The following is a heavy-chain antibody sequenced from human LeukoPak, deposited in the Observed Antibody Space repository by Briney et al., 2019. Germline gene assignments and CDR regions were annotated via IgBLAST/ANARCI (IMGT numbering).Heavy chain of an antibody. J-gene: IGHJ4*02. CDR1: GYTLTELS. CDR2: FDPEDGET. CDR3: ATDSDCSGGSCWASPFDY. D-gene: IGHD2-15*01. Sequence: GASVKVSCKVSGYTLTELSMHWVRQAPGKGLEWMGGFDPEDGETIYAQKFQGRVTMTEDTSTDTAYMELSSLRSEDTAVYYCATDSDCSGGSCWASPFDYWGQGTLVTVSS. V-gene: IGHV1-24*01.